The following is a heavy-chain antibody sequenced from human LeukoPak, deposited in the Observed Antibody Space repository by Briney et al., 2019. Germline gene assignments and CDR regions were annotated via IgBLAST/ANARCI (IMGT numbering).Heavy chain of an antibody. CDR3: ARELGSLGTGYFDL. CDR2: ITGSSTWT. J-gene: IGHJ2*01. CDR1: GSTFRTYG. V-gene: IGHV3-23*01. Sequence: GGSLRLSCEASGSTFRTYGMTWVRQAPGKGLEWVSGITGSSTWTYYADSVRGRFTISRDNSKNTLHLQMNNLTADDTAIYYCARELGSLGTGYFDLWGRGTLVTVSS. D-gene: IGHD7-27*01.